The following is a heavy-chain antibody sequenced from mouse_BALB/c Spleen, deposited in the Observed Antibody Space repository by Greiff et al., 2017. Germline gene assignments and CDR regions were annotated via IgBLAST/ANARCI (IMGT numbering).Heavy chain of an antibody. CDR3: ARGYGSSHFDY. CDR2: IYPGDGDT. V-gene: IGHV1-80*01. Sequence: QVQLKESGAELVRPGSSVKISCKASGYAFSSYWMNWVKQRPGQGLEWIGQIYPGDGDTNYNGKFKGKATLTADKSSSTAYMQLSSLTSEDSAVYFCARGYGSSHFDYWGQGTTLTVSS. D-gene: IGHD1-1*01. CDR1: GYAFSSYW. J-gene: IGHJ2*01.